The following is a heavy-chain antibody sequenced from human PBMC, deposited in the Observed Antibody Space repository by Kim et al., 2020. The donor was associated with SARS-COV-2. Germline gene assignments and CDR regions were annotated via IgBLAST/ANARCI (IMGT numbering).Heavy chain of an antibody. V-gene: IGHV4-39*01. Sequence: SETLSLTCTISGDSIRSDGYYWGWIRQSPGKGLEWIGSIFYTGTTYYNPSLKSRVTISLDTSKTQFSLRLSSVAATDTAVYYCARRQYYYFSGTYFEPWGQGTMVTVSS. CDR3: ARRQYYYFSGTYFEP. CDR2: IFYTGTT. CDR1: GDSIRSDGYY. J-gene: IGHJ3*01. D-gene: IGHD3-10*01.